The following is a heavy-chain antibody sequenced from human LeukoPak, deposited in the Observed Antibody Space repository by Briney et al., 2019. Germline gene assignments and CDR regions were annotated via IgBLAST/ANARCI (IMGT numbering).Heavy chain of an antibody. CDR1: GFSFGSYW. J-gene: IGHJ6*02. CDR3: ARANEQQLVPLFYYYYYGMDV. CDR2: IKEDGDEQ. D-gene: IGHD6-13*01. V-gene: IGHV3-7*01. Sequence: GGSLRLSCVASGFSFGSYWMSWVRQAPGKGLEWVANIKEDGDEQHYVDSVKGRFTISRDNSKNTLYLQMNSLRAEDTAVYYCARANEQQLVPLFYYYYYGMDVWGQGTTVTVSS.